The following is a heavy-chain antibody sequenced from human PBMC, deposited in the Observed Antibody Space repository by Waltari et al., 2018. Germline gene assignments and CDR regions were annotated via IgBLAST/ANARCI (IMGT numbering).Heavy chain of an antibody. CDR3: ARESPTFDDFWSGYYPLHYYYYGMDV. V-gene: IGHV3-21*01. CDR1: GFTFSSSS. Sequence: EVQLVESGGGLVKPGGSLRLSCAASGFTFSSSSMNWVRQAPGKGLEGVYSIISSSSYIYYADSVKGRFTISRDNAKNSLYLQMNSLRAEDTAVYYCARESPTFDDFWSGYYPLHYYYYGMDVWDQGP. D-gene: IGHD3-3*01. CDR2: IISSSSYI. J-gene: IGHJ6*02.